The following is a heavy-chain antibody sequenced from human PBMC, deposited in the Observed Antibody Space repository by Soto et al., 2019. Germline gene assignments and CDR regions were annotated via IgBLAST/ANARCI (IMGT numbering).Heavy chain of an antibody. D-gene: IGHD3-10*01. CDR2: ISPYNGNT. V-gene: IGHV1-18*01. CDR1: GYTFSTYG. Sequence: ASVKVSCKASGYTFSTYGFSWVRQAPGQGLQWMGWISPYNGNTNYAQKFQGRVTMTTDTSASTAYMELRSLRSDDTAVYYCARFHMVRGVIALYGMDVWGQGTTVTVSS. J-gene: IGHJ6*02. CDR3: ARFHMVRGVIALYGMDV.